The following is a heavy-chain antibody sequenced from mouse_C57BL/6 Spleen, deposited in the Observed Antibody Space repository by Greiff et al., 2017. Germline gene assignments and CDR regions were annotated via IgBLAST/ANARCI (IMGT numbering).Heavy chain of an antibody. CDR3: ARDTYYGSSWYVGV. CDR1: GFTFTDYY. CDR2: IINKANGYTT. D-gene: IGHD1-1*01. V-gene: IGHV7-3*01. Sequence: EVKLVESGGGLVQPGGSLSLSCAASGFTFTDYYLSWVRQPPGTALEWLGFIINKANGYTTEYSASVKGRFTISRDNSQSILYLQMNALRAEDSATYYCARDTYYGSSWYVGVWGTGTTVTVSA. J-gene: IGHJ1*03.